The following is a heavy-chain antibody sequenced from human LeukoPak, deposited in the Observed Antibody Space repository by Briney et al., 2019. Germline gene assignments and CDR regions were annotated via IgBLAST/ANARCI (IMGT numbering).Heavy chain of an antibody. CDR1: GFPFGDYA. Sequence: GGSLRLSCTASGFPFGDYALNWVRQAPGKGLEWVGFIRSKAYGATTECAASVKGRFTISRDDSKSIAYLQMDSLKTEDTAVYYCTRSIAVVGTLGYWGQGTLVTVSS. J-gene: IGHJ4*02. D-gene: IGHD6-19*01. CDR3: TRSIAVVGTLGY. V-gene: IGHV3-49*04. CDR2: IRSKAYGATT.